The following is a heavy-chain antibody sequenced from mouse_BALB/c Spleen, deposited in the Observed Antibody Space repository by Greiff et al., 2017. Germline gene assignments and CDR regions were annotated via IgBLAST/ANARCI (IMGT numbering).Heavy chain of an antibody. Sequence: EESGPGLVKPSQSLSLTCSVTGYSITSGYYWNWIRQFPGNKLEWMGYISYDGSNNYNPSLKNRISITRDTSKNQFFLKLNSVTTEDTATYYCARGYYGYYAMDYWGQGTSVTVSS. J-gene: IGHJ4*01. D-gene: IGHD1-2*01. V-gene: IGHV3-6*02. CDR1: GYSITSGYY. CDR3: ARGYYGYYAMDY. CDR2: ISYDGSN.